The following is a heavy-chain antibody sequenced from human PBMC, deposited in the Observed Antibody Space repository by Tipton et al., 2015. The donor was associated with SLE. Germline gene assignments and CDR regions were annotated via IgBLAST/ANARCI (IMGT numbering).Heavy chain of an antibody. V-gene: IGHV4-39*01. Sequence: LRLSCTVSGGSINSSPYYLGWIRQPPGKGLEWIGSIFYSGTTYYNPSLKSRITISVDTSKNQFSLKLSSVTAADTAVYYCASLIAVAGRGAFDIWGQGTMVTVSS. CDR3: ASLIAVAGRGAFDI. J-gene: IGHJ3*02. CDR2: IFYSGTT. D-gene: IGHD6-19*01. CDR1: GGSINSSPYY.